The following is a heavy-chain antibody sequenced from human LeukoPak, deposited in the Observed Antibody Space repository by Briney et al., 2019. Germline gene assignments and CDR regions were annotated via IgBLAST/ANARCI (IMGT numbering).Heavy chain of an antibody. J-gene: IGHJ3*02. Sequence: GASVKVSCKASGYTFTSYYMHWVRQAPGQGLEWMGIINPSGGSTSYAQKFQGRVTMTRDTSTSTVYMELSSLRSEDTAVYYCARVQQIIDYGGDHDAFDIWGQGTMVTVSS. CDR3: ARVQQIIDYGGDHDAFDI. D-gene: IGHD4-23*01. CDR2: INPSGGST. CDR1: GYTFTSYY. V-gene: IGHV1-46*01.